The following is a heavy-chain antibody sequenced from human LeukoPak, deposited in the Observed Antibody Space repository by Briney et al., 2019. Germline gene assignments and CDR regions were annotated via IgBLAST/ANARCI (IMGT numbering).Heavy chain of an antibody. J-gene: IGHJ4*02. CDR1: GGSICSGGYY. CDR2: IYHSGST. V-gene: IGHV4-30-2*01. Sequence: SETLSLTCTVSGGSICSGGYYWSWIRQPPGKGPEWIGYIYHSGSTYYNPSLKSRVTISVDRSKNQFSLKLSSVTAADTAVYYRARSRMGTRGDFDYWGQGTLVTVSS. D-gene: IGHD3-10*01. CDR3: ARSRMGTRGDFDY.